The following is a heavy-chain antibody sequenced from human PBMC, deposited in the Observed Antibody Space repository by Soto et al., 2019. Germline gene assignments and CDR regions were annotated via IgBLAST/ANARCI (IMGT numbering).Heavy chain of an antibody. Sequence: QVQLVQSGAAVKKPGSAVKVSCKASGVTFSSYAISWVRQAPVQGLEWMGGIIPIFGTANYAKKFQGRVTLDEDKSPRTAYIELSSLRSEDTAGYYGATPRGGIAAAGTKMGFDPWGQGTLVTVSS. CDR3: ATPRGGIAAAGTKMGFDP. J-gene: IGHJ5*02. CDR1: GVTFSSYA. CDR2: IIPIFGTA. D-gene: IGHD6-13*01. V-gene: IGHV1-69*06.